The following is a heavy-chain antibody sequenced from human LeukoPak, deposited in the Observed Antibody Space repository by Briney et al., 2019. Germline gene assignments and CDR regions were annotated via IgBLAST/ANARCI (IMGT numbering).Heavy chain of an antibody. CDR2: INPSSGST. CDR3: ARVALRWFGTDY. Sequence: ASVKVSCKASGYTFTRYYMQWVRQAPGQGLEWMGTINPSSGSTSYAQKFQGRVTMTRDMSTSTVCMELSSLRSEDTAVYYCARVALRWFGTDYWGQGTLVTVSS. D-gene: IGHD3-10*01. V-gene: IGHV1-46*01. CDR1: GYTFTRYY. J-gene: IGHJ4*02.